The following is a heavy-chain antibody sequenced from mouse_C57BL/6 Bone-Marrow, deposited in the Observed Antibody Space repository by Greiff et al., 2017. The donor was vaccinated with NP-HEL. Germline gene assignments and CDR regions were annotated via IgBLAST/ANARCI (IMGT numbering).Heavy chain of an antibody. CDR2: IDPENGDT. V-gene: IGHV14-4*01. J-gene: IGHJ3*01. D-gene: IGHD1-1*01. Sequence: EVQLVESGAELVRPGASVKLSCTASGFNIKDDYMHWVKQRPEQGLEWIGWIDPENGDTEYASKFQGKATITADTSSNTAYLQLSSLTSEDTAVYYCTINYYGSSYRFAYWGQGTLVTVSA. CDR3: TINYYGSSYRFAY. CDR1: GFNIKDDY.